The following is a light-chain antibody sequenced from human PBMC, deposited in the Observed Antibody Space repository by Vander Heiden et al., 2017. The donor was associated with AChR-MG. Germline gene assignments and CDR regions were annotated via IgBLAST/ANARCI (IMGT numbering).Light chain of an antibody. CDR1: QSVLYSSNNKNY. V-gene: IGKV4-1*01. Sequence: DIVMTQSPDSLAVSLGERATINCKSSQSVLYSSNNKNYLAWYQQKPGQAPKLLIYWASTRELGVPDRFSGSGSGTDFTLTISSLQAEDVAVYYCQQYFSAPRTFGQGTKVEIK. CDR3: QQYFSAPRT. CDR2: WAS. J-gene: IGKJ1*01.